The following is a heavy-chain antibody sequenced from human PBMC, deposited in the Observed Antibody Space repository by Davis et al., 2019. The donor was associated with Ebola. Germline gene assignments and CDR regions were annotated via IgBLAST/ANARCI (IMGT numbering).Heavy chain of an antibody. CDR1: ALNLGDAW. D-gene: IGHD6-6*01. J-gene: IGHJ4*02. CDR2: IKSRSAGGTT. V-gene: IGHV3-15*01. Sequence: GGSLRLSCTASALNLGDAWMGWVRQAPGKGLEWVGRIKSRSAGGTTDYAPPVRDRFIISRDESRNTVYLQMTSLIIEDTAVYFCTTDRGIAVRPLFDCWGQGTLVTASS. CDR3: TTDRGIAVRPLFDC.